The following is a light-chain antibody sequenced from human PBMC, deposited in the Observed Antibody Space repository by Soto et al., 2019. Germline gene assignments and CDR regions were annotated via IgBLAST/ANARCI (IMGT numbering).Light chain of an antibody. J-gene: IGLJ1*01. CDR2: SSN. CDR3: ATWDDSLNGYV. Sequence: QAVVTQPPSASGTPGQRVTISCSGSSSNIGTNTVNWYQQLPGTAPKLLIYSSNHRPSGVPDRFSGSKSDTSASLAIRGLQSEDEADYYCATWDDSLNGYVFGTGTKVTVL. CDR1: SSNIGTNT. V-gene: IGLV1-44*01.